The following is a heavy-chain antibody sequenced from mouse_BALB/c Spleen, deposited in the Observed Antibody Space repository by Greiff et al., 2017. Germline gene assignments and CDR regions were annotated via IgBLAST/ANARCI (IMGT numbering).Heavy chain of an antibody. CDR2: IRNKANGYTT. J-gene: IGHJ4*01. Sequence: DVKLQESGGGLVQPGGSLRLSCATSGFTFTDYYMSWVRQPPGKALEWLGFIRNKANGYTTEYSASVKGRFTISRDNSQSILYLQMNTLRAEDSATYYCARDRGNYAMDYWGQGTSVTVSS. V-gene: IGHV7-3*02. CDR1: GFTFTDYY. CDR3: ARDRGNYAMDY.